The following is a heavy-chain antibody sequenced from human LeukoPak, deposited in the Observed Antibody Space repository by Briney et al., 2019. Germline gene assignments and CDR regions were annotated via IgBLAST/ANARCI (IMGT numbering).Heavy chain of an antibody. J-gene: IGHJ4*02. CDR3: VSDRDGYNYYFDY. CDR1: GGSISSSSYS. V-gene: IGHV4-39*07. Sequence: SETLSLTCTVSGGSISSSSYSWGWIRQPPGKGLEWIGTIYYSGSTYYNPSLKSRVTISVDTSKNQFSLMLSSVTAADTAVYYCVSDRDGYNYYFDYWGQGALVTVSS. CDR2: IYYSGST. D-gene: IGHD5-24*01.